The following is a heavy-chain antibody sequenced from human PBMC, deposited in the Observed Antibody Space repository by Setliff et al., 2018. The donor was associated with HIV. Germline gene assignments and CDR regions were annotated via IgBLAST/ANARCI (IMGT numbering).Heavy chain of an antibody. Sequence: SETLSLTCTVSGGSISSHCWSWIRQSPGKALEWIGYIYSSGSIIYNPSLKSRVTISVDTSKSQFSLKLSSLTAADTAVYYCARGRTQWPNYNYFDPWGLGTLVTVS. D-gene: IGHD6-19*01. CDR3: ARGRTQWPNYNYFDP. CDR1: GGSISSHC. V-gene: IGHV4-4*08. J-gene: IGHJ5*02. CDR2: IYSSGSI.